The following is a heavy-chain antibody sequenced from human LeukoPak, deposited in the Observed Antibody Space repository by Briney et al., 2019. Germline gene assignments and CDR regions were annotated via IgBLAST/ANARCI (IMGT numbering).Heavy chain of an antibody. CDR1: GFTFSSYW. D-gene: IGHD1-1*01. J-gene: IGHJ6*03. V-gene: IGHV3-7*01. CDR3: ARFGTYYYYYYMDV. CDR2: IKQDGSEK. Sequence: TGGSLRLSCAASGFTFSSYWMSWVRQAPGKGLEWVANIKQDGSEKYYVDSVKGRFTISRDNAKNSLYLQMNSLRAEDTAVYYCARFGTYYYYYYMDVWGKGTTVTVSS.